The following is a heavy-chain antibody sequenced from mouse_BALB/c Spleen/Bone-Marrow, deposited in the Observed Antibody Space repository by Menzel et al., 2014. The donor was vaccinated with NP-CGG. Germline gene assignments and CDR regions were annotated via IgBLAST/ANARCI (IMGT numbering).Heavy chain of an antibody. V-gene: IGHV1-7*01. D-gene: IGHD2-12*01. CDR1: GYTFTSYW. Sequence: QVQLQQSGAELAKPGASVKMSCKASGYTFTSYWIHWVKQRPGQGLEWIGYINPSTCYTEYNQKFKDKATLTADKSSSTAYMQLSSLTSEDFAVYYCAPYSHEGVAYWGQGTLVTVSA. J-gene: IGHJ3*01. CDR2: INPSTCYT. CDR3: APYSHEGVAY.